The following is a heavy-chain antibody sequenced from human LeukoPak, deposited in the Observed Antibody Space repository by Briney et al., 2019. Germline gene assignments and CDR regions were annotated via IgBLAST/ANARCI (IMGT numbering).Heavy chain of an antibody. CDR1: GDSLYY. CDR2: VYSTGHT. Sequence: SETLSLTCTVSGDSLYYWGWIRQPPGKGLEWIGSVYSTGHTNYNLSLKSRVTMSIDTSKNQLSLKPTSVTAADTAMYYCARHHTSSKPIDYWGQGTLVTVSS. V-gene: IGHV4-39*01. J-gene: IGHJ4*02. D-gene: IGHD3-16*01. CDR3: ARHHTSSKPIDY.